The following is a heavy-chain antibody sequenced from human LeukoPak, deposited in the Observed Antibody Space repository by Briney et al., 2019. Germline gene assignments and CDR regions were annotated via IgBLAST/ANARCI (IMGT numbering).Heavy chain of an antibody. V-gene: IGHV4-30-2*01. Sequence: PSETLSLTCAVSGGSISSSGYSWSGFRHPPGKGLEGIGYIYHSGSTYYNPSLKSRVTISVDRSKNQFSLKLSSVTAADTAVYYCARGVDCSSTSCDWFDPWGQGTLVTVSS. J-gene: IGHJ5*02. CDR3: ARGVDCSSTSCDWFDP. D-gene: IGHD2-2*01. CDR1: GGSISSSGYS. CDR2: IYHSGST.